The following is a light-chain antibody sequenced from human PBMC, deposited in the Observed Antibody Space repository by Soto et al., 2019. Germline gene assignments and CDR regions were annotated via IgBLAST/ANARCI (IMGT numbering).Light chain of an antibody. CDR1: SSNIGAGHD. CDR2: GNS. Sequence: QSVLTQPPSVSGAPGQRVTISCTGSSSNIGAGHDVHWYQQLPGTAPKLLIYGNSNRPSGVPDRFSGSKSGTSASLAITGLQAEDEADYYCQSYDSSLSGSYVFGTGTKVTAL. J-gene: IGLJ1*01. V-gene: IGLV1-40*01. CDR3: QSYDSSLSGSYV.